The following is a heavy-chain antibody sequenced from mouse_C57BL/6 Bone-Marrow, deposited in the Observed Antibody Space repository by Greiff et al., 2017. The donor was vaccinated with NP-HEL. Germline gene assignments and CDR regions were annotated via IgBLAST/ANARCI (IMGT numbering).Heavy chain of an antibody. Sequence: VQLKQSGAELVRPGASVKLSCTASGFNIKDDYMHWVQQRPEQGLEWIGWIDPENGDTEYASKFQGKATITADTSSNTAYLQLSSLTSEDTAVYYCTTFYYYGSGTYWGQGTLVTVSA. CDR1: GFNIKDDY. J-gene: IGHJ3*01. D-gene: IGHD1-1*01. CDR3: TTFYYYGSGTY. CDR2: IDPENGDT. V-gene: IGHV14-4*01.